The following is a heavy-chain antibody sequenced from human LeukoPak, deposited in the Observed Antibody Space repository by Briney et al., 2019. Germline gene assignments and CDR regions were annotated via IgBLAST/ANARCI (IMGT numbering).Heavy chain of an antibody. CDR1: GFSFSNYD. CDR3: AKRLYYGSGPLDM. J-gene: IGHJ3*02. Sequence: RAGVSLRLSCAASGFSFSNYDMTWVRQAPGKGLDWVSTLSDSGGSTYYADSVKGRFTISRDNSKNTLYLQMSSLRAEDTAIYFCAKRLYYGSGPLDMWGQGTMVTVSS. D-gene: IGHD3-10*01. CDR2: LSDSGGST. V-gene: IGHV3-23*01.